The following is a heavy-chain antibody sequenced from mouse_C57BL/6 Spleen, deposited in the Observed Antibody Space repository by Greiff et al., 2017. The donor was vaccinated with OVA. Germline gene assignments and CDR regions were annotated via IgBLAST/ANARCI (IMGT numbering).Heavy chain of an antibody. V-gene: IGHV5-12*01. Sequence: EVMLVESGGGLVQPGGSLKLSCAASGFTFSDYYMYWVRQTPEKRLEWVAYISNGGGSTYYPDTVKGRFTISRDNAKNTLYLQMSRLKSEDTAMYYCARHVYDGSRWAMDYWGQGTSVTVSS. CDR1: GFTFSDYY. CDR3: ARHVYDGSRWAMDY. D-gene: IGHD2-3*01. J-gene: IGHJ4*01. CDR2: ISNGGGST.